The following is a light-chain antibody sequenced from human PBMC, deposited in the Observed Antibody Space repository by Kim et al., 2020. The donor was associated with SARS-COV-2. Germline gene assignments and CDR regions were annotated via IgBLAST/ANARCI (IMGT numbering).Light chain of an antibody. V-gene: IGKV1-16*01. J-gene: IGKJ4*01. Sequence: SESVEVRFTISGRASHDNNSYLAWFQQKPEKAPRPLIYSASYLQTGVPSRFSGSGSGTDFTLTFSSLQPEDCATYYCQQFDTFPLTFGGGTKLEI. CDR1: HDNNSY. CDR2: SAS. CDR3: QQFDTFPLT.